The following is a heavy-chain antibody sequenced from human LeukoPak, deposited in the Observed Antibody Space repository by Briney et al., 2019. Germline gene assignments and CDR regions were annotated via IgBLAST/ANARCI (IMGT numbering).Heavy chain of an antibody. CDR1: GFTFSSYS. CDR2: ISSSSSYI. CDR3: ARGPGTGTTDFDY. V-gene: IGHV3-21*01. J-gene: IGHJ4*02. Sequence: GGSLRLSCAASGFTFSSYSMNWVRQAPGKGLEWVSSISSSSSYIYYADSVKGRFTISRDNAKNSLYLQMNSLRAEDTAVYYCARGPGTGTTDFDYWGQGTLVTVSS. D-gene: IGHD1-7*01.